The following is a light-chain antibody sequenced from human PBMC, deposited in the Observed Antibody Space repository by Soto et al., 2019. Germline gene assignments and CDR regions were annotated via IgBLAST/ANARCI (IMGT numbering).Light chain of an antibody. J-gene: IGKJ5*01. CDR2: GAS. CDR3: QQYGSSVIT. V-gene: IGKV3-20*01. Sequence: EMLLTQSPGTLSLAPGERATLSCRASQSVSSSYLAWYQQKPGQAPRLLIYGASSRATGIPDRFSGSGSGTDFTLTISRLEPEDFAVYYCQQYGSSVITFGQGTRLEIK. CDR1: QSVSSSY.